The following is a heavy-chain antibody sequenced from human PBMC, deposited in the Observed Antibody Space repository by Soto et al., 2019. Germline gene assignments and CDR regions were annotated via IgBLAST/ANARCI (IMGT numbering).Heavy chain of an antibody. CDR1: GGSISSGDYY. CDR2: IYCSGST. J-gene: IGHJ6*02. CDR3: ARNRIEHYYYYYGMDV. V-gene: IGHV4-30-4*01. Sequence: LACTASGGSISSGDYYRSWIRQPPGKGLEWIGYIYCSGSTYYNPSLKSRVTISVDTSKNRFALKLSSVTAADTAVYYCARNRIEHYYYYYGMDVWGQGTTVTVSS.